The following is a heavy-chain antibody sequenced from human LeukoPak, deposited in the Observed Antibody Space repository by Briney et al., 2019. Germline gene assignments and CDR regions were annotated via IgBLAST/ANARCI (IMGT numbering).Heavy chain of an antibody. Sequence: GASVKVSCKASGYTFTGYYMHWVRQAPGQGLEWMGWINPNSGGTNYAQKFQGRVTMTRDTSISTAYMELSRLRSDDTAVYYCARDRSSSSGYFFENWFDPWGQGTLVTVSS. CDR1: GYTFTGYY. CDR2: INPNSGGT. V-gene: IGHV1-2*02. CDR3: ARDRSSSSGYFFENWFDP. J-gene: IGHJ5*02. D-gene: IGHD3-22*01.